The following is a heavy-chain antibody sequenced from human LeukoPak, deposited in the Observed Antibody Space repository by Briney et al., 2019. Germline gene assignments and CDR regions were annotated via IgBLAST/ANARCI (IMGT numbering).Heavy chain of an antibody. CDR1: GFTFSDYY. Sequence: GGSLRLSCAASGFTFSDYYMNWIRQAPGRGLEWLAYISGRGHKILYSDSLKGRFTISRDNAQNLLYLQMNSLGAEDTAIYYCARDLSVGMDVWGRGTTVTVSS. D-gene: IGHD3-3*01. J-gene: IGHJ6*02. V-gene: IGHV3-11*01. CDR3: ARDLSVGMDV. CDR2: ISGRGHKI.